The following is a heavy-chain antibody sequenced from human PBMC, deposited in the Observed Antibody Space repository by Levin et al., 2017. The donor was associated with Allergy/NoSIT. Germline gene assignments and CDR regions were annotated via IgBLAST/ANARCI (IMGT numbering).Heavy chain of an antibody. V-gene: IGHV4-59*08. CDR3: ARQLAGYCSSTSCYRYMDV. Sequence: SCTVSGGSISSYYWSWIRQPPGKGLEWIGYIYYSGSTNYNPSLKSRVTISVDTSKNQFSLKLSSVTAADTAVYYCARQLAGYCSSTSCYRYMDVWGKGTTVTVSS. J-gene: IGHJ6*03. CDR2: IYYSGST. CDR1: GGSISSYY. D-gene: IGHD2-2*01.